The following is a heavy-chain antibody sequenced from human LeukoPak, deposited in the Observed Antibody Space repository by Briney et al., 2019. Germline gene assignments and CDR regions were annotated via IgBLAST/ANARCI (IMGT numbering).Heavy chain of an antibody. Sequence: GGSLRLSCAASGFTFSSYAMSWVRQAPGKGLEWVSAISGSGGTTYYADSVKGRFTISRDNSKNTLYLQISSLRAEDTAVYYCAKCPVDYGTYYFDYWGQGTLVTVSS. CDR2: ISGSGGTT. D-gene: IGHD4-17*01. CDR1: GFTFSSYA. V-gene: IGHV3-23*01. CDR3: AKCPVDYGTYYFDY. J-gene: IGHJ4*02.